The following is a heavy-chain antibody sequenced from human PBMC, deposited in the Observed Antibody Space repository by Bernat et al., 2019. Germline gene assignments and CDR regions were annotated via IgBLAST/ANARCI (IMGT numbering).Heavy chain of an antibody. CDR2: IYSGGST. J-gene: IGHJ4*02. CDR1: GLTVSSNY. D-gene: IGHD3-22*01. CDR3: ARAGKPPDYYDSSGYSDY. Sequence: EVQLVESGGGLVQPGGSLRLSCAASGLTVSSNYMSWVRQAPGKGLEWVSVIYSGGSTYYADSVKGRFTISRDNSKNTLYLQMNSLRAEDTAVYYCARAGKPPDYYDSSGYSDYWGQGTLVTVSS. V-gene: IGHV3-66*01.